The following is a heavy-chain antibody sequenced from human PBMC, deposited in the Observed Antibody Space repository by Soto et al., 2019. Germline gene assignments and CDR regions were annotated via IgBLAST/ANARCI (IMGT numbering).Heavy chain of an antibody. CDR3: ARDKITCHFDH. CDR2: INHSGST. J-gene: IGHJ4*02. V-gene: IGHV4-34*01. CDR1: GGSFSGYY. D-gene: IGHD3-10*01. Sequence: SEPLSLTCAAYGGSFSGYYWTWIRQPPGTGLEWIGEINHSGSTNYNPSLKSRVTISVDTSKSQCSLKLTSVTAVVSAVYYCARDKITCHFDHWGQGTLVTVSS.